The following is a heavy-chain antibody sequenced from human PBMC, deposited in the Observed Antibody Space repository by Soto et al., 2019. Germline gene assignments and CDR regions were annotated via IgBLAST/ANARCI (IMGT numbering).Heavy chain of an antibody. Sequence: GGSLRLSCAASGFTFSSYSMNWVRQAPGKGLEWVSSISSSSSYIYYADSVKGRFTISRDNAKNSLYLQMNSLRAEDTAVYYCAREPLGYCTNGVCYTGFDYWVQGTLVTVSS. D-gene: IGHD2-8*01. J-gene: IGHJ4*02. CDR1: GFTFSSYS. V-gene: IGHV3-21*01. CDR3: AREPLGYCTNGVCYTGFDY. CDR2: ISSSSSYI.